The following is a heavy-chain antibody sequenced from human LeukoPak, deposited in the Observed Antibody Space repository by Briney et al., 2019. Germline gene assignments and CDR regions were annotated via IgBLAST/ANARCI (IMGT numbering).Heavy chain of an antibody. CDR1: GGSISSSGYY. V-gene: IGHV4-30-4*08. CDR2: IYYSGST. J-gene: IGHJ6*02. D-gene: IGHD2-15*01. CDR3: ARGAFYCSGGSCYLYYYYYYGMDV. Sequence: PSETLSLTCTVSGGSISSSGYYWGWIRQPPGKGLEWIGYIYYSGSTYYNPSLKSRVTISVDTSKNQFSLKLSSVTAADTAVYYCARGAFYCSGGSCYLYYYYYYGMDVWGQGTTVTVSS.